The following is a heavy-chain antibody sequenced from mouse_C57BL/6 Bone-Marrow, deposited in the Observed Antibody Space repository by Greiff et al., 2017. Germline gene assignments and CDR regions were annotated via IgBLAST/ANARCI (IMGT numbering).Heavy chain of an antibody. CDR2: IYYSGTI. D-gene: IGHD4-1*01. CDR3: ARELTGTGNFDV. J-gene: IGHJ1*03. Sequence: EVKLQESGPGLVKPSQPVFLTCTVTGISITTGNYRWSWIRQFPGNKLEWIGYIYYSGTITYNPSLTSRTTITRDTPKNQFFLEMNSLTAEDTATYYCARELTGTGNFDVWGTGTTVTVSS. V-gene: IGHV3-5*01. CDR1: GISITTGNYR.